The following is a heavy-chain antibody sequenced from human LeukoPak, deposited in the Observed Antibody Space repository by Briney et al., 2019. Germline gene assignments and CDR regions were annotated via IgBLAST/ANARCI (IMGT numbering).Heavy chain of an antibody. CDR3: ARLGLTVTSDIDW. D-gene: IGHD4-17*01. J-gene: IGHJ4*02. CDR2: INPYSGGT. CDR1: GSTFIDYY. Sequence: GPVKVSCKASGSTFIDYYIHWVRQAPGQGLEWTGWINPYSGGTNYAQKFQGRVTMTRDTSISTAYMELNSLRSDDTAVYYCARLGLTVTSDIDWWGQGTLVTVSS. V-gene: IGHV1-2*02.